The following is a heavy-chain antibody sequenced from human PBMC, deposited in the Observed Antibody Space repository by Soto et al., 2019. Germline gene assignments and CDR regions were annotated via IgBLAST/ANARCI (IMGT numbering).Heavy chain of an antibody. CDR3: ASGWFGEFVYQFDY. CDR1: GYTFTSYG. V-gene: IGHV1-18*01. J-gene: IGHJ4*02. D-gene: IGHD3-10*01. Sequence: QVQLVQSGAEVKKPGASVKVSCKPSGYTFTSYGITWVRQAPGQGLEWMGWISAYNGNTNYAQKFQGRVTMTTDTXXRTAYMERGSGGSDDTAVYYCASGWFGEFVYQFDYWGQGTLVTVSS. CDR2: ISAYNGNT.